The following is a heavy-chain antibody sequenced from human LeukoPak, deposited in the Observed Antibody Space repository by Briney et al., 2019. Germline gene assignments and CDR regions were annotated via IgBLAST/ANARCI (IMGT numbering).Heavy chain of an antibody. D-gene: IGHD3-22*01. CDR1: GFTFSSYS. J-gene: IGHJ3*02. CDR2: ISSSSSYI. V-gene: IGHV3-21*01. Sequence: GGSLRLSCAASGFTFSSYSMNWVRQAPGKGLEWVSSISSSSSYIYYADSVKGRFTISRDKAKNSLYLQMNSLRAEDTAVYYCARDYDSSGYSDAFDIWGQGTMVTVSS. CDR3: ARDYDSSGYSDAFDI.